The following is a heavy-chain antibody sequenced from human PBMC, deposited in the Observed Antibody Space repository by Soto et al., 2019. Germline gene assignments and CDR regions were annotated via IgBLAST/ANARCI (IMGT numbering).Heavy chain of an antibody. CDR3: PKGGSLFFFQAEDGIRDL. D-gene: IGHD2-15*01. CDR2: ISGSGGST. V-gene: IGHV3-23*01. Sequence: WVHQAPGKGLECVSAISGSGGSTYYADSVKYRFTISRDTSKNTLYMPINRLRAEDTAVYYCPKGGSLFFFQAEDGIRDL. J-gene: IGHJ2*01.